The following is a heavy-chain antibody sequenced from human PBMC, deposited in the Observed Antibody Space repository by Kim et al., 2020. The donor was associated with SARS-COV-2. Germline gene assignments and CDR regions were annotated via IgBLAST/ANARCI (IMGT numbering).Heavy chain of an antibody. Sequence: GESLKISCKGSGYSFTSYWIGWVRQMPGKGLEWMGIIYPDDSDTRYSPSFQGQVTISADKSISAAYLQWSSLEAGDTAVYYCARDPIYGSGRPVHFDYWGQGTLVTVSS. CDR1: GYSFTSYW. CDR3: ARDPIYGSGRPVHFDY. V-gene: IGHV5-51*01. J-gene: IGHJ4*02. D-gene: IGHD3-10*01. CDR2: IYPDDSDT.